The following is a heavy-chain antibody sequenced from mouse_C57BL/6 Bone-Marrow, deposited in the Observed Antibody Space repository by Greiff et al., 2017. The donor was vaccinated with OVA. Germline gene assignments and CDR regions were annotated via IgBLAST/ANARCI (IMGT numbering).Heavy chain of an antibody. CDR2: ISNLAYSI. J-gene: IGHJ3*01. CDR3: ARHGAGD. V-gene: IGHV5-15*01. CDR1: GFTFSDYG. Sequence: EVKLMESGGGLVQPGGSLKLSCAASGFTFSDYGMAWVRQAPRKGPEWVAFISNLAYSIYYADTVTGRFTISRENAKNTLYLEMSSLRSEDTAMYYCARHGAGDWGQGTLVTVSA.